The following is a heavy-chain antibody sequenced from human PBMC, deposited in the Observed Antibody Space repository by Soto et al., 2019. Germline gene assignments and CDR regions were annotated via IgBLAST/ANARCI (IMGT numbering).Heavy chain of an antibody. CDR1: GGTFSSYT. J-gene: IGHJ6*03. CDR2: IIPILGIA. CDR3: ARSTYDFWSGYYPYYYMDV. V-gene: IGHV1-69*02. D-gene: IGHD3-3*01. Sequence: SVKVSCKASGGTFSSYTISWVRQAPGQGLEWMGRIIPILGIANYAQKFQGRVTITADKSTSTAYMELSSLRSEDTAVYYCARSTYDFWSGYYPYYYMDVWGKGTTVTVSS.